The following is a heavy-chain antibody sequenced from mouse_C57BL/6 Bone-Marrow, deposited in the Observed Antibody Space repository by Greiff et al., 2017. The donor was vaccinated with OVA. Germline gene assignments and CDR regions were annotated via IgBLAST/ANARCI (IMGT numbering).Heavy chain of an antibody. CDR1: GFTFSDYG. J-gene: IGHJ4*01. Sequence: EVKLVESGGGLVKPGGSLKLSCAASGFTFSDYGMHWVRQAPEKGLEWVAYISSGSSTIYYADTVKGRFTISRDNAKNTLFLQMTSLRSEDTAMYYCARRITTVVDYYAMDYWGQGTSVTVSS. CDR3: ARRITTVVDYYAMDY. CDR2: ISSGSSTI. V-gene: IGHV5-17*01. D-gene: IGHD1-1*01.